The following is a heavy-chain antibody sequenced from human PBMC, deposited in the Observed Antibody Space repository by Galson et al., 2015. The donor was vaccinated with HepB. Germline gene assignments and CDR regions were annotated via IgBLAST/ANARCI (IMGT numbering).Heavy chain of an antibody. V-gene: IGHV4-39*01. Sequence: TLSLTCTVSGGSISSSSYYWGWIRQPPGKGLEWIGSIYYSGSTYNNPSLKSRVTISVDTSKNQFSLKLSSVTAADTAVYYCARHVPHDNVWGSYRSGPSPPDWFDPWGQGTLVTVSS. J-gene: IGHJ5*02. CDR1: GGSISSSSYY. CDR2: IYYSGST. CDR3: ARHVPHDNVWGSYRSGPSPPDWFDP. D-gene: IGHD3-16*02.